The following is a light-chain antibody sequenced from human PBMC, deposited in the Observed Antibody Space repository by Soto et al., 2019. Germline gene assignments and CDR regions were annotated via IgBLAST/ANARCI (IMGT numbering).Light chain of an antibody. CDR1: QSVSSY. CDR2: DVS. V-gene: IGKV3-11*01. J-gene: IGKJ4*01. CDR3: QQRSNWPPLT. Sequence: EIVLTQSPATLSLSPGERATLSCRASQSVSSYLAWYQQKPGQAPRLLIYDVSNRASGIPARFSGSGSGTDFTLTISSLEPEDFAVYYCQQRSNWPPLTFGGGTKVEIK.